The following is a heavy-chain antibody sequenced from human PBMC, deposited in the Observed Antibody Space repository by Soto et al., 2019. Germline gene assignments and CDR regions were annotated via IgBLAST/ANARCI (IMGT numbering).Heavy chain of an antibody. D-gene: IGHD3-22*01. Sequence: QVQLVESGGGVVQPGRSLRLSCAASGFTFSSYGMHSVRQAPGKGLEWVADIWYDGSNKYYADCVKGRFTISRDKSKNTLYLQMDSLRAENTAMYYCARVGYYDNPVDYWGQGTLVTVSS. J-gene: IGHJ4*02. CDR1: GFTFSSYG. CDR3: ARVGYYDNPVDY. CDR2: IWYDGSNK. V-gene: IGHV3-33*01.